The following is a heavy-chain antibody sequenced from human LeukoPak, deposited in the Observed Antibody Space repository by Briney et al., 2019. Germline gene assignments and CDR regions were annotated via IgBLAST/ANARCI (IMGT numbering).Heavy chain of an antibody. CDR2: ISGSGGST. V-gene: IGHV3-23*01. J-gene: IGHJ4*02. CDR3: AKAQWDIVVVPAASSFGY. D-gene: IGHD2-2*01. CDR1: GFTFSSYA. Sequence: GGSLRLSCAASGFTFSSYAMSWVRQAPGKGLEWVSAISGSGGSTYYADSVKGRFTISRDNSKNTLYLQMNSLRAEDTAVYYCAKAQWDIVVVPAASSFGYWGQGTLVTVS.